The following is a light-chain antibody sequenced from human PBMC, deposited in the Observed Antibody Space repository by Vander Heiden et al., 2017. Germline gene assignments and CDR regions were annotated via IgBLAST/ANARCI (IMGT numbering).Light chain of an antibody. CDR1: QSVNNY. CDR2: DAS. Sequence: EIVLTQSPATLSVSPGERATLSCRASQSVNNYLAWYQQKPGQAPRLLIFDASHRDTGIPGRFSGSGTGTDFTLTISSLEPEDFAIYYCQQRSNWPLTFGGRTNVEIK. V-gene: IGKV3-11*01. J-gene: IGKJ4*01. CDR3: QQRSNWPLT.